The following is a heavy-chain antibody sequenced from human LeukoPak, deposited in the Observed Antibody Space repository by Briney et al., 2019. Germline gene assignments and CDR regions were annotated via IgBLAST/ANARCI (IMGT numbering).Heavy chain of an antibody. CDR2: IYSDDAT. J-gene: IGHJ4*02. V-gene: IGHV3-53*05. Sequence: GGSLRLSCAASGFTVGSGRRMSWVRQAPGEGLEWISTIYSDDATNYGDSVKGRFTISRDNSKNTLYLQMGSLRAEDMAVYYCARDYGSGSHTLYYFDYWGQGTLVTVSS. CDR3: ARDYGSGSHTLYYFDY. CDR1: GFTVGSGR. D-gene: IGHD3-10*01.